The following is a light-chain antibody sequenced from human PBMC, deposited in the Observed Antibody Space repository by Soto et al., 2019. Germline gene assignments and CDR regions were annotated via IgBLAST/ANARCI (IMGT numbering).Light chain of an antibody. CDR1: QSVCTS. CDR3: QVRDVWPS. V-gene: IGKV3-11*01. CDR2: DAS. Sequence: IVLTQSPVTLALSPGERAVLSCRASQSVCTSLAGYQHKPGQAPRVFIYDASKRAHGIPARFSGSWSGTDFTLTISSLEPEDLAVYYCQVRDVWPSFGQGTKVEIK. J-gene: IGKJ1*01.